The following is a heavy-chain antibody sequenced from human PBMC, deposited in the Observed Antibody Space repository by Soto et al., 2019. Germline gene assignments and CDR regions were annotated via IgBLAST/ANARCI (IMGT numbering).Heavy chain of an antibody. CDR2: ISGGGDRT. Sequence: GRSLRLSCAASGFTFSTDAMNWVRQAPGKGPEWVSSISGGGDRTYYADSGRGRFTISRDNSKNTLYLQMNSLSADDTAVYYCARDGSGSYYHYYFDLWGQGT. V-gene: IGHV3-23*01. J-gene: IGHJ4*02. D-gene: IGHD3-10*01. CDR3: ARDGSGSYYHYYFDL. CDR1: GFTFSTDA.